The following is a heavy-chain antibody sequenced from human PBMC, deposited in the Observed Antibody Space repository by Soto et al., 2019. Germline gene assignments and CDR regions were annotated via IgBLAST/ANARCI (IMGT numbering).Heavy chain of an antibody. D-gene: IGHD2-2*01. Sequence: GGSLRLSCAASGFTFSSYSMNWVRQAPGKGLEWVSSISSSSSYIYYADSVKGRFTNSRDNAKNSLYLQMNSLRAEDTSVYYCSRDPVVVPAAMVWFDPWGQGTLVTVSS. J-gene: IGHJ5*02. V-gene: IGHV3-21*01. CDR2: ISSSSSYI. CDR3: SRDPVVVPAAMVWFDP. CDR1: GFTFSSYS.